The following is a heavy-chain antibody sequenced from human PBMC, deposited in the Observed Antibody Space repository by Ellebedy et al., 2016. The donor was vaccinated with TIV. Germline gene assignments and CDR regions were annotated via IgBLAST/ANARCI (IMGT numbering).Heavy chain of an antibody. Sequence: PGGSLRLSCAASGFTFSSHGMHWVRQAPGKGLEWVALIWYDGSNKYYVDSVKGRFTISRENSKNTLYLQMDSLRAEDTAVYYCARAPIVGATAQFDYWGQGTLVTVSS. D-gene: IGHD1-26*01. CDR2: IWYDGSNK. CDR3: ARAPIVGATAQFDY. V-gene: IGHV3-33*01. CDR1: GFTFSSHG. J-gene: IGHJ4*02.